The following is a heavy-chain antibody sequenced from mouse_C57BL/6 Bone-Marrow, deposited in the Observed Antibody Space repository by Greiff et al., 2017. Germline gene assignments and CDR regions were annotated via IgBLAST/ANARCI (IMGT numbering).Heavy chain of an antibody. J-gene: IGHJ4*01. CDR1: GFTFSDYY. V-gene: IGHV5-16*01. D-gene: IGHD4-1*01. Sequence: EVKVVESEGGLVQPGSSMKLSCTASGFTFSDYYMAWVRQVPEKGLEWVANINYDGSSTYYLDSLKSRFIISRDNAKNILYLQMSSLKSEDTATYYCARDSPELAHYAMDYWGQGTSVTVSS. CDR2: INYDGSST. CDR3: ARDSPELAHYAMDY.